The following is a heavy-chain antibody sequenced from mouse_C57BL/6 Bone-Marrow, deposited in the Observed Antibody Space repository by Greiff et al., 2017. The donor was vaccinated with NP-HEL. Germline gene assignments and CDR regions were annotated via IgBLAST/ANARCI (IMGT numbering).Heavy chain of an antibody. CDR1: GYTFTDYY. CDR2: IYPGSGNT. J-gene: IGHJ2*01. CDR3: AREDWDY. V-gene: IGHV1-76*01. Sequence: VHLVESGAELVRPGASVKLSCKASGYTFTDYYINWVKQRPGQGLEWIARIYPGSGNTYYNEKFKGKATLTAEKSSSTAYMQLSSLTSEDSAVYFCAREDWDYWGQGTTLTVSS.